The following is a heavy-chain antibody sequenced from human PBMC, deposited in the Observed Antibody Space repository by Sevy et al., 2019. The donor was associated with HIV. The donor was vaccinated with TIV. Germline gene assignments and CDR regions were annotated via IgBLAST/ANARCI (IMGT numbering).Heavy chain of an antibody. J-gene: IGHJ4*02. CDR1: GFTVSSNY. V-gene: IGHV3-53*01. CDR2: IYSGGNT. CDR3: ASDLGYCSGGSCYGMGY. D-gene: IGHD2-15*01. Sequence: GGSLRLSCAASGFTVSSNYMNWVHQAPGKGLEWVSIIYSGGNTYYADSVKGRFTISRDNSKNTLYLQMNSLRAEDTAVYYCASDLGYCSGGSCYGMGYWGQGTLVTVSS.